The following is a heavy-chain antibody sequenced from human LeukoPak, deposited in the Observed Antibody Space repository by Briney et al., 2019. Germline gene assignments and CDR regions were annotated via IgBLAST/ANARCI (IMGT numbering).Heavy chain of an antibody. V-gene: IGHV1-8*01. CDR3: ARSGYSSGWYVN. D-gene: IGHD6-19*01. Sequence: APVTVSCKASGYTFTSYDINWVRQAPGQGLEWMGWMNPNSGNTGYAQKFQGRVTMTRNTSISTAYMELSSLRSEDTAVYYCARSGYSSGWYVNWGQGTLVTVSS. CDR1: GYTFTSYD. CDR2: MNPNSGNT. J-gene: IGHJ4*02.